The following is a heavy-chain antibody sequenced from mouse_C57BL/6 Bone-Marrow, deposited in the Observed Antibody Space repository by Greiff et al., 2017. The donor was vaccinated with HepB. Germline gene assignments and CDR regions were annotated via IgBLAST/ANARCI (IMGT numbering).Heavy chain of an antibody. J-gene: IGHJ3*01. CDR1: GYTFTSYW. CDR2: IHPNSGST. D-gene: IGHD3-2*02. CDR3: ARSGAY. V-gene: IGHV1-64*01. Sequence: QVQLQQPGAELVKPGASVKMSCKASGYTFTSYWMHWVKQRPGQGLEWIGMIHPNSGSTNYNEKFKSKATLTVDKSSSTAYMQLSSLTSEDSAFYYCARSGAYWGQGTLVTVSA.